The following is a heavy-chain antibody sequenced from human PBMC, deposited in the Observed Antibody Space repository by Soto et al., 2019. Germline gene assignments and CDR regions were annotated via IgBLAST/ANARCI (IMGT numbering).Heavy chain of an antibody. V-gene: IGHV3-74*01. J-gene: IGHJ5*02. D-gene: IGHD3-16*01. CDR2: INSDGSST. CDR1: SYW. CDR3: VLRNWFDP. Sequence: SYWMHWVRQAPGKGLVWVSHINSDGSSTSYADSVKGRFTISRDNAKNTLYLQMNSLRAEDTAVYYCVLRNWFDPWGQGTLVTVSS.